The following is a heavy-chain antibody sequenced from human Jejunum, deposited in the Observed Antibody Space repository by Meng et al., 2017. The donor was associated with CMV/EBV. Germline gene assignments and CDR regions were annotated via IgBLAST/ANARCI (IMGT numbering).Heavy chain of an antibody. CDR3: TRDPRACDY. CDR2: ISGSSTVT. CDR1: GFSFSDYY. Sequence: QVQVVESGGGLGAPGGSLRLSCKASGFSFSDYYMTWIRHTPGKGPEWLAYISGSSTVTNYADSVKGRFTISRDNVNNLLYLQMNSLRADDTAVYYCTRDPRACDYWGQGTLVTVSS. J-gene: IGHJ4*02. V-gene: IGHV3-11*05.